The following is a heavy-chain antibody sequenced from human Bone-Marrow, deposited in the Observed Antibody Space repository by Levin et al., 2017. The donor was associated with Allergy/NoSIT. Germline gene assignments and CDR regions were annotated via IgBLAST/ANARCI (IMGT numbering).Heavy chain of an antibody. J-gene: IGHJ4*02. D-gene: IGHD3-22*01. CDR3: ARGRGYDRGYRGADLNS. CDR1: GYTFTSYG. Sequence: ASVKVSCKASGYTFTSYGINWVRQAPRHGLEWMGWINPYDDKTNFAQRFQGRVTMTTDTSTSTAYMELRSLRYDDTAVDFCARGRGYDRGYRGADLNSWGQGTLVTVST. CDR2: INPYDDKT. V-gene: IGHV1-18*01.